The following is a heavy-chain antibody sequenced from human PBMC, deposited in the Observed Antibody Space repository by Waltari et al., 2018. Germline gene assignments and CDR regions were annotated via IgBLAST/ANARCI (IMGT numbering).Heavy chain of an antibody. V-gene: IGHV3-23*03. Sequence: VPVFECDGGLVPLGVVLSLSFSVFGFTFSSDAMSWVRQAPGKGLEGVSVILSGGRSTYYADSVKGRFTISRDNSKNTLYLQMNSLRAEDTAVYYCAKAGTTYNYYYYMDVWGKGTTVTVSS. CDR1: GFTFSSDA. J-gene: IGHJ6*03. CDR2: ILSGGRST. CDR3: AKAGTTYNYYYYMDV. D-gene: IGHD1-7*01.